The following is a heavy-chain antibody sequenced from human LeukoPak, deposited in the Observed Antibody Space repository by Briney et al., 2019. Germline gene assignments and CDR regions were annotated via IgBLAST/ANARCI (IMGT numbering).Heavy chain of an antibody. V-gene: IGHV1-18*01. D-gene: IGHD3-10*01. Sequence: GASVKVSCKPSGYTFTSYGISWVRQAPGQGLEWMGWISAYNGNTNYAQKLQGRVTMTTDTSTSAAYMELRSLRSDDTAVYYCARGYYYGSGSYYNVVGEFDYWGQGTLVTVSS. CDR1: GYTFTSYG. CDR2: ISAYNGNT. J-gene: IGHJ4*02. CDR3: ARGYYYGSGSYYNVVGEFDY.